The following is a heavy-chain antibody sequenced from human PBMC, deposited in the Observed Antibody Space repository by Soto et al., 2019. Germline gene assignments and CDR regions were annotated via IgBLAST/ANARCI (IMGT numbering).Heavy chain of an antibody. V-gene: IGHV3-48*04. J-gene: IGHJ6*02. CDR2: ISSSSSTI. CDR3: ARQPDYDFWSGYPGNYYYGMDV. Sequence: GGSLRLSCAASGFTFSSYSMNWVRQAPGKGLEWVSYISSSSSTIYYADSVKGRFTISRDNAKNSLYLQMNSLRAEDTAVYYCARQPDYDFWSGYPGNYYYGMDVWGQGTTVTVSS. D-gene: IGHD3-3*01. CDR1: GFTFSSYS.